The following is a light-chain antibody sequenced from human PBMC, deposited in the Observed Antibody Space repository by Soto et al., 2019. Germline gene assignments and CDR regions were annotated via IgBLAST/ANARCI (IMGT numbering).Light chain of an antibody. CDR1: SSDVGAYNY. J-gene: IGLJ2*01. CDR2: DVS. CDR3: SSYTSTSTVV. Sequence: QSALTQPASVSGSPGESITISCTGTSSDVGAYNYVSWYQQHPGKAPKLMIYDVSNRPSGVSNRFSGSKSGEMASLTISGLKAEDEAHYYCSSYTSTSTVVFGGGTKVTVL. V-gene: IGLV2-14*01.